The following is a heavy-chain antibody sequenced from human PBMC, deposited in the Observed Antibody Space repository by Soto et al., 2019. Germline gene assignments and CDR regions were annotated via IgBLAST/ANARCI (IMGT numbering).Heavy chain of an antibody. CDR1: GGPISSGYYY. Sequence: SETLSLTCTVSGGPISSGYYYWSWIRQPPGKGLEWIGYIYYSGSTNYNPSLKSRVTISVDTSKNQFSLKLSSVTAADTAVYYCARVWGGAFDFWGQGTMVTVSS. V-gene: IGHV4-61*01. CDR2: IYYSGST. D-gene: IGHD3-10*01. J-gene: IGHJ3*01. CDR3: ARVWGGAFDF.